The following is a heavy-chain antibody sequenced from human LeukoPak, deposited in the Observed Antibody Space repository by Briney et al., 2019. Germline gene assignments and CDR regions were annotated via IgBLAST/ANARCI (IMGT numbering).Heavy chain of an antibody. V-gene: IGHV1-18*01. CDR1: GYTFTSYG. CDR3: ATDKMRAVAGGHYYYGMDV. CDR2: ISAYNGNT. Sequence: ASVKVSCKASGYTFTSYGISWVRQAPGQGLEWMGWISAYNGNTNYAQKFQGRVTMTEDTSTDTAYMELSSLRSEDTAVYYCATDKMRAVAGGHYYYGMDVWGQGTTVTVSS. D-gene: IGHD6-19*01. J-gene: IGHJ6*02.